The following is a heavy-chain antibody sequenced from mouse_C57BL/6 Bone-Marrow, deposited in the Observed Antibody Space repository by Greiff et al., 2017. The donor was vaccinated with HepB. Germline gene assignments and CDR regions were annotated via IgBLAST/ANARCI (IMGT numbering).Heavy chain of an antibody. D-gene: IGHD3-1*01. V-gene: IGHV1-18*01. CDR3: ARGPLGYYAMDY. CDR2: INPNNGGT. Sequence: VQLKQSGPELVKPGASVKIPCKASGYTFTDYNMDWVKQSHGKSLEWIGDINPNNGGTIYNQKFKGKATLTVDKSSSTAYMELRSLTSEDTAVYYCARGPLGYYAMDYWGQGTSVTVSS. J-gene: IGHJ4*01. CDR1: GYTFTDYN.